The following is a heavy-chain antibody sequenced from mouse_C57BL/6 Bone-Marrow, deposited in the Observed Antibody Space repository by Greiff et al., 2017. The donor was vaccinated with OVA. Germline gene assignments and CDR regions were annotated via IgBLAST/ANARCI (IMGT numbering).Heavy chain of an antibody. CDR1: GYTFTSYW. D-gene: IGHD3-1*01. J-gene: IGHJ3*01. Sequence: VQLQQPGAELVMPGASVKLSCKASGYTFTSYWMHWVKQRPGQGLEWIGEIDPSDSYTNYNQKFKGKTTLTVDKSSSTAYMQLSSLTSEDSAGYDSARIGGSPFAYWGQGTLVTVSA. CDR3: ARIGGSPFAY. V-gene: IGHV1-69*01. CDR2: IDPSDSYT.